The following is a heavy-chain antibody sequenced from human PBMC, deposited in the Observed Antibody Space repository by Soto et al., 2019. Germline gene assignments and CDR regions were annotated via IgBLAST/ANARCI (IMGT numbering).Heavy chain of an antibody. Sequence: QVQLVESGGGVVQPGRSLRLSCAASGFTFSSYAMHWVRQAPGKGLESVAVISYDGSNKYYADSVKGRFTISSDNSKNTLYLQMNSLRAEDTAVYYCAREGGYCSGGSCYPGPNDYWGQGTLVTVSS. J-gene: IGHJ4*02. D-gene: IGHD2-15*01. CDR2: ISYDGSNK. CDR3: AREGGYCSGGSCYPGPNDY. V-gene: IGHV3-30-3*01. CDR1: GFTFSSYA.